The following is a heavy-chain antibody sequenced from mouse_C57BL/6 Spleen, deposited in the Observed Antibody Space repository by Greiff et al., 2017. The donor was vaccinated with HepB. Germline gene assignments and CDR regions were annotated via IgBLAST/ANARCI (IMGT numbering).Heavy chain of an antibody. V-gene: IGHV1-22*01. J-gene: IGHJ2*01. CDR3: ARSIYYYGSADY. CDR2: INPNNGGT. CDR1: GYTFTDYN. D-gene: IGHD1-1*01. Sequence: EVQLQQSGPELVKPGASVKMSCKASGYTFTDYNMHWVKQSHGKSLEWIGYINPNNGGTSYNQKFKGKATLTVNKSSSTAYMELRSLTSEDSAVYYWARSIYYYGSADYWGQGTTLTVSS.